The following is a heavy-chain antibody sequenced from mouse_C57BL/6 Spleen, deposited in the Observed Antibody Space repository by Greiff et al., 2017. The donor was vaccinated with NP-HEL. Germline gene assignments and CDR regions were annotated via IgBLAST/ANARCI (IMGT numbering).Heavy chain of an antibody. CDR3: ARSETANWVFAY. CDR2: ISSGSSTI. D-gene: IGHD4-1*01. Sequence: EVHLVESGGGLVKPGGSLKLSCAASGFTFSDYGMHWVRQAPEKGLEWVAYISSGSSTIYYADTVKGRFTISRDNAKNTLFLQMTSLRSEDTAMYYCARSETANWVFAYWGQGTLVTVSA. J-gene: IGHJ3*01. V-gene: IGHV5-17*01. CDR1: GFTFSDYG.